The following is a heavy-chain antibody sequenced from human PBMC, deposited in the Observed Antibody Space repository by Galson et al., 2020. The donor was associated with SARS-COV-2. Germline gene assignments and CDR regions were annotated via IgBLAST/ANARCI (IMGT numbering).Heavy chain of an antibody. V-gene: IGHV6-1*01. CDR2: TYYRSKWYN. D-gene: IGHD1-26*01. J-gene: IGHJ6*02. CDR3: ARDWEANQNIVIHYYYGMDV. CDR1: GDSVSSNSAA. Sequence: SQTLSLTCAISGDSVSSNSAAWNWIRQSPSRGLEWLGRTYYRSKWYNDYAVSVKSRITINPDTSKNQFSLQLNSVTPEDTAVYYCARDWEANQNIVIHYYYGMDVWGQGTTVTVSS.